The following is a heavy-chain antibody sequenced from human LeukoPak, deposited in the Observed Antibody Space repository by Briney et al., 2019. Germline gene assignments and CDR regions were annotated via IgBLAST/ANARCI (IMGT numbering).Heavy chain of an antibody. D-gene: IGHD2-2*01. J-gene: IGHJ6*03. CDR1: GFTFSSYS. CDR3: ARAGKVVPAAMEIRYYYYYMDV. V-gene: IGHV3-21*01. CDR2: ISSSSSYI. Sequence: GGSLRLSCAASGFTFSSYSMNWVRQAPGKGLEWVSSISSSSSYIYYADSVKGRFTISRDNAKNSLYLQMNSLRAEDTAVYYCARAGKVVPAAMEIRYYYYYMDVWGKGTTVTVSS.